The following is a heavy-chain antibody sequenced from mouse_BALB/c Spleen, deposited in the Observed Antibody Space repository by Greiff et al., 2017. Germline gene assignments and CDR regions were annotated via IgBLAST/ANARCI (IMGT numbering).Heavy chain of an antibody. D-gene: IGHD2-2*01. CDR3: ARVRGGYLYYFDY. Sequence: EVMLVESGGGLVKPGGSLKLSCAASGFTFSSYAMSWVRQTPEKRLEWVASISSGGSTYYPDSVKGRFTISRDNARNILYLQMSSLRSEDTAMYYCARVRGGYLYYFDYWGQGTTLTVSS. J-gene: IGHJ2*01. V-gene: IGHV5-6-5*01. CDR1: GFTFSSYA. CDR2: ISSGGST.